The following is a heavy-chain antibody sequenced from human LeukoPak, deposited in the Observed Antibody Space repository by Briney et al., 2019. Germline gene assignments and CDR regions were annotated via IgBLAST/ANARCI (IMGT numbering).Heavy chain of an antibody. CDR1: GFTFSSYA. CDR3: AKRQDCSGGSCPNWFDP. CDR2: ISGSGGST. V-gene: IGHV3-23*01. J-gene: IGHJ5*02. Sequence: PGGSLRPSCAASGFTFSSYAMSWVRQAPGKGLEWVSAISGSGGSTYYADSVKGRFTISRDNSKNTLYLRMNSLRAEDTAVYYCAKRQDCSGGSCPNWFDPWGQGTLVTVSS. D-gene: IGHD2-15*01.